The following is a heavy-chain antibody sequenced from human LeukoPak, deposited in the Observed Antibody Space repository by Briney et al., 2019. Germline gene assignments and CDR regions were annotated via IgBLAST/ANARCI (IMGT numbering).Heavy chain of an antibody. D-gene: IGHD5-24*01. CDR3: VRDGDDFNFDY. CDR2: IKEDGSQK. J-gene: IGHJ4*02. CDR1: GFTFSDYW. Sequence: GGSLRLSCAASGFTFSDYWMSWVRQSPGKGLEWVANIKEDGSQKYYVDSVRGRFTISRDNAKNTLYLQMSSLRAEDTAVYFCVRDGDDFNFDYWGQGSLVTVSS. V-gene: IGHV3-7*01.